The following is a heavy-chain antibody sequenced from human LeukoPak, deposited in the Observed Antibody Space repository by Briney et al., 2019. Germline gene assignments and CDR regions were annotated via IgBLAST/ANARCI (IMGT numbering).Heavy chain of an antibody. CDR3: ARFASAMVPDFDY. D-gene: IGHD5-18*01. CDR2: IYYSGST. Sequence: PSETLSLTCTVSGGSISSYYWSWIRQPPGKGLEWIGYIYYSGSTNYNPSPKSRVTISVDTSKNQFSLKLSSVTAADTAVYYCARFASAMVPDFDYWGQGTLVTVSS. V-gene: IGHV4-59*08. CDR1: GGSISSYY. J-gene: IGHJ4*02.